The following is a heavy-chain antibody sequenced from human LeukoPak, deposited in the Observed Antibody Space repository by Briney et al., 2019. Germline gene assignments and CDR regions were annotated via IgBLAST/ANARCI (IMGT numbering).Heavy chain of an antibody. V-gene: IGHV3-23*01. Sequence: GGSLRLSCAASGFTFSSYAMSWVRQAPGKGLEWVSAISGSGGSTYYAGSVRGRFTISRDNSKNTLYLQMNSLRAEDTAVYYCAKDSSSWYEDYWGQGTLVTVSS. CDR3: AKDSSSWYEDY. CDR2: ISGSGGST. CDR1: GFTFSSYA. D-gene: IGHD6-13*01. J-gene: IGHJ4*02.